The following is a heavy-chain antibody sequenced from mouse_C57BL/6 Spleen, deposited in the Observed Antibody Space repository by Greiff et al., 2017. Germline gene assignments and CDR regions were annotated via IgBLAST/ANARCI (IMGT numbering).Heavy chain of an antibody. V-gene: IGHV1-72*01. J-gene: IGHJ4*01. D-gene: IGHD4-1*01. CDR1: GYTFTSYW. CDR2: IDPNSGGT. Sequence: QVQLQQPGAELVKPGASVKLSCKASGYTFTSYWMHWVKQRPGRGLEWIGRIDPNSGGTKYNEKFKSKATLTVDKPSSTAYMQLSSLTSEDSAVYYCARSRGPIGTQVYYAMDYWGQGTSVTVSS. CDR3: ARSRGPIGTQVYYAMDY.